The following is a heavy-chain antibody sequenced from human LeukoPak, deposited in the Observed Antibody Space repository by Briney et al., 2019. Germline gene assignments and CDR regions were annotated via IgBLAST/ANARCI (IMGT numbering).Heavy chain of an antibody. D-gene: IGHD1-26*01. Sequence: SETLSLTCTVSGGSIGTYYWSWIRQPPGKGLEWIGYIHYSGSTNYNPSLKSRVTISVDTSKSQFSLKMTSVTAADTAVYYCARQGSGGRAFDIWGQGTMVTVSS. CDR1: GGSIGTYY. V-gene: IGHV4-59*08. CDR2: IHYSGST. J-gene: IGHJ3*02. CDR3: ARQGSGGRAFDI.